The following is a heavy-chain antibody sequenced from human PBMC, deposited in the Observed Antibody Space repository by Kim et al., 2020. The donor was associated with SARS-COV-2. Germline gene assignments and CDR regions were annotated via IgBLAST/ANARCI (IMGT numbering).Heavy chain of an antibody. CDR2: ISGSGGST. D-gene: IGHD6-13*01. J-gene: IGHJ6*02. V-gene: IGHV3-23*01. CDR3: AKHTNIAAAGNVYYYYGMDG. Sequence: GGSLRLSCAASGFTFSSYAMSWVRQAPGKGLEWVSAISGSGGSTYYADSVKGRFTISRDKSKNTLYLQMNSLRAEDTAVYYCAKHTNIAAAGNVYYYYGMDGWGQGTTVTVSS. CDR1: GFTFSSYA.